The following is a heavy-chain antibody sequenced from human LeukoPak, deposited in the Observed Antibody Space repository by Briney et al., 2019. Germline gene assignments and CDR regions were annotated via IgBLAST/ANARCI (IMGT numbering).Heavy chain of an antibody. J-gene: IGHJ6*02. CDR3: AKDARGGSWGTMVRGVTGYYYYGMDV. CDR1: GFTVSDNY. D-gene: IGHD3-10*01. CDR2: ISYDGSNK. Sequence: GGSLRLSCAASGFTVSDNYMSWVRQAPGKGLEWVAVISYDGSNKYYADSVKGRFTISRDNSKNTLYLQMNSLRAEDTAVYYCAKDARGGSWGTMVRGVTGYYYYGMDVWGQGTTVTVSS. V-gene: IGHV3-30*18.